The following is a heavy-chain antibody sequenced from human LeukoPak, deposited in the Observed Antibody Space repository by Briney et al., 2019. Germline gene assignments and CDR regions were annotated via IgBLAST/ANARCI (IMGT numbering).Heavy chain of an antibody. D-gene: IGHD2-21*01. V-gene: IGHV3-23*01. Sequence: GGSLRLSCAASGFTFSSYAMTWVRQAPGKGLEWVSAISVSGGGAYYADSVKGRFTISRDNARNTLYLQLSSLRAEDSAVYYCARDTFHPGLIDSWGQGTLVTVSS. CDR1: GFTFSSYA. CDR3: ARDTFHPGLIDS. CDR2: ISVSGGGA. J-gene: IGHJ4*02.